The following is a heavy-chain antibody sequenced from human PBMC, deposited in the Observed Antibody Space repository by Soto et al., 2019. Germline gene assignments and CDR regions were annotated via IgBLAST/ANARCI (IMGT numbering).Heavy chain of an antibody. Sequence: PGGSLRLSCAASGFTFSEHFMDWVRQAPGKGLEWVGLIKKKGDKYTTQYAASVRGRFTISRDDSENTLYLQMNTLKIEDTAVYYFSDWGSTAFDSRGQGTVVPVSS. CDR1: GFTFSEHF. CDR2: IKKKGDKYTT. CDR3: SDWGSTAFDS. V-gene: IGHV3-72*01. J-gene: IGHJ5*01. D-gene: IGHD3-16*01.